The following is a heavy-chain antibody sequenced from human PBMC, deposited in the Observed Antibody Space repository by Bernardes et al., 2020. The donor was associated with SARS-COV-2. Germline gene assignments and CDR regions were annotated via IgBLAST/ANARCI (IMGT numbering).Heavy chain of an antibody. V-gene: IGHV4-61*02. CDR2: IYTSGST. D-gene: IGHD1-26*01. CDR1: GGSISSGSYY. CDR3: AREVGHLEFPGIYYYNGMDV. Sequence: SETLSLTCTVSGGSISSGSYYWSWIRQPAGKGLEWIGRIYTSGSTNYNPSLKSRVTISVDTSKNQFSLKLSSVTAADTAVYYCAREVGHLEFPGIYYYNGMDVWGQGTTVTVSS. J-gene: IGHJ6*02.